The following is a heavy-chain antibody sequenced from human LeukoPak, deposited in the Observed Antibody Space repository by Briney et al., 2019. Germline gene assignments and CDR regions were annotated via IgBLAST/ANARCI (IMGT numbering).Heavy chain of an antibody. CDR1: GGTFSSYA. CDR2: IIPIFGTA. D-gene: IGHD3-10*01. V-gene: IGHV1-69*01. Sequence: GSSVKVSCKASGGTFSSYAISWVRQATGQGLEWMGGIIPIFGTANYAQKFQGRVTITADESTSTAYMELSRLRSEDTAVYYCAQEGGSGSFKLDYWGQGTLVTVSS. CDR3: AQEGGSGSFKLDY. J-gene: IGHJ4*02.